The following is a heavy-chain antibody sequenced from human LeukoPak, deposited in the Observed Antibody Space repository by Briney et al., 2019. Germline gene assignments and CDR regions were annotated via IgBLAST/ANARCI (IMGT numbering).Heavy chain of an antibody. CDR2: INPNSGGT. CDR3: ARGPDFGQLGTIDIVVVPAAISFICDY. J-gene: IGHJ4*02. V-gene: IGHV1-2*02. D-gene: IGHD2-2*02. Sequence: RASVKVSCKASGYTFTGYYMHWVRQAPGQGLEWMGWINPNSGGTNYAQKFQGRVTMTRDTSISTAYMELSRLRSDDTAVYYCARGPDFGQLGTIDIVVVPAAISFICDYWGQGTLVTVSS. CDR1: GYTFTGYY.